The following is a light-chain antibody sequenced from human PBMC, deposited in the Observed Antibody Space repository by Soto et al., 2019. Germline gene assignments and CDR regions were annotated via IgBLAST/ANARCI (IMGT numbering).Light chain of an antibody. Sequence: EIVMTQSPATLSVSPGERATLSCRASESVSNNLAWYQLKPGQAPRLLIYGASTRATGIPARFSGSGSGTEFTLTITGLQSEDFAVYYCQQYDNWPPWAFGQGTQVEI. CDR1: ESVSNN. CDR3: QQYDNWPPWA. V-gene: IGKV3-15*01. CDR2: GAS. J-gene: IGKJ1*01.